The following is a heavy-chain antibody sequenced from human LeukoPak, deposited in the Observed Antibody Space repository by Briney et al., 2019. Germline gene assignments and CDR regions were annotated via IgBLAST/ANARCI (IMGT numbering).Heavy chain of an antibody. CDR2: IYYSGTT. V-gene: IGHV4-59*01. CDR3: VRSKSGTYGWFDP. CDR1: GGSITSYY. Sequence: PSETLSLTCTVSGGSITSYYWSWIRQPPGKGLEGMGYIYYSGTTNYNPSLKSRVTISVDTSKNQFSLKVNSVTAADTAVYYCVRSKSGTYGWFDPWGQGTLVTVSS. D-gene: IGHD4-17*01. J-gene: IGHJ5*02.